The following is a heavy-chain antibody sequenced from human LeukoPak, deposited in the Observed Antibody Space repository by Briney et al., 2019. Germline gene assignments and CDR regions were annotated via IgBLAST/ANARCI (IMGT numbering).Heavy chain of an antibody. CDR2: ISGSGGST. Sequence: PGGSLRLSCAASGFTFSSYAMSWVRQAPGKGLEWVSAISGSGGSTYYADSVKGRFTISRDNSKNTLYLQMNSLRAEDTAVYYCAKPREHIVVVTANAYWGQGTRVTVPS. CDR1: GFTFSSYA. D-gene: IGHD2-21*02. V-gene: IGHV3-23*01. J-gene: IGHJ4*02. CDR3: AKPREHIVVVTANAY.